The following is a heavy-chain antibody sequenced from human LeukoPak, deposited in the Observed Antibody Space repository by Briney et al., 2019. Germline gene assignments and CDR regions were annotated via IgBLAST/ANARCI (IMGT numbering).Heavy chain of an antibody. CDR3: VKEPGNISAGY. CDR2: ISGTGNSI. V-gene: IGHV3-23*01. D-gene: IGHD2/OR15-2a*01. Sequence: GGSLRLSCAASGFTFNNYAMIWVRQAAGKGLEWVSLISGTGNSIYYADSVKGRFTISRDNSKNTLYLQMNSLRAEDTAVYYRVKEPGNISAGYWGQGTLVTVSS. J-gene: IGHJ4*02. CDR1: GFTFNNYA.